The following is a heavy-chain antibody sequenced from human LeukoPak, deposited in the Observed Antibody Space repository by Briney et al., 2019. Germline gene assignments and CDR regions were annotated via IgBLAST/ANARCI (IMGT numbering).Heavy chain of an antibody. D-gene: IGHD3-22*01. CDR1: GGSISSYY. CDR3: ATGLGYYDTSFDY. J-gene: IGHJ4*02. CDR2: IYYSESP. V-gene: IGHV4-59*01. Sequence: SETLSLTCTVSGGSISSYYWSWIRQPPGKGLEWIGYIYYSESPSYNPSLNSRVTISVDTSQNQFSPKLGSVTAADTAVYYCATGLGYYDTSFDYWGQGTLVTVSS.